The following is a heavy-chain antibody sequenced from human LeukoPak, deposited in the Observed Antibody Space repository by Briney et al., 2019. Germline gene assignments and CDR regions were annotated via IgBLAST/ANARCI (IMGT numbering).Heavy chain of an antibody. CDR1: GYTFTSYV. D-gene: IGHD6-19*01. CDR2: ISAYNGNT. V-gene: IGHV1-18*01. CDR3: ARDRGPDSSGWYYYYGMDV. Sequence: ASVKVSCKASGYTFTSYVISWVRQAPGQGLEWMGWISAYNGNTNYAQKLQGRVTMTTDISTSTAYMELRSLRSDDTAVYYCARDRGPDSSGWYYYYGMDVWGQGTTVTVSS. J-gene: IGHJ6*02.